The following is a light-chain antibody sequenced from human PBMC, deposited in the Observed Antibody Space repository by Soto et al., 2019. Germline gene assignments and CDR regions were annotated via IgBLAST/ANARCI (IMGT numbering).Light chain of an antibody. CDR2: DAS. J-gene: IGKJ1*01. Sequence: DTQMSQYPSTLYESVGDTVSITCRASQSISSWLAWYQQKPGKAPKLLIYDASSLESGVPSRFSGSGSGTEVTLTISSRQPDDFATYYCQQYNSYPWTFGRGTKVDIK. CDR3: QQYNSYPWT. CDR1: QSISSW. V-gene: IGKV1-5*01.